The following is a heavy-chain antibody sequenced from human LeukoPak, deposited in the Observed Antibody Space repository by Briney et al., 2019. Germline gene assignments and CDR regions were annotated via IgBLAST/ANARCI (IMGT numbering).Heavy chain of an antibody. Sequence: SETLSLTCTVSGGSISSYYWSWIRQPPGKGLEWIGYIYYSGGTNYNPSLKSRVTISVDTSKNQFSLKLSSVTAADTAVYYCARDGHYDILTGYYRGWFDPWGQGTLVTVSS. CDR3: ARDGHYDILTGYYRGWFDP. CDR2: IYYSGGT. CDR1: GGSISSYY. J-gene: IGHJ5*02. V-gene: IGHV4-59*01. D-gene: IGHD3-9*01.